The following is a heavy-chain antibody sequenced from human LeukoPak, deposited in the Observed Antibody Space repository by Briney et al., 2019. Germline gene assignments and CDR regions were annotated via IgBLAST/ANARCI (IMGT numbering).Heavy chain of an antibody. Sequence: PSETLSLTCTVSGYSISSGYYWSWIRQPPGKGLEWIGEINHSGSTNYNPSLKSRVTISVDTSKNQFSLKLSSVTAADTAVYYCARADYGDYVFDYWGQGTLVTVSS. D-gene: IGHD4-17*01. CDR2: INHSGST. CDR1: GYSISSGYY. V-gene: IGHV4-38-2*02. J-gene: IGHJ4*02. CDR3: ARADYGDYVFDY.